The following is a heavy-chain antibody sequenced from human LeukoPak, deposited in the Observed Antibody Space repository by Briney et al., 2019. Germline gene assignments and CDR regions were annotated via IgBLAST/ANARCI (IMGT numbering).Heavy chain of an antibody. CDR1: GFTFSTYW. Sequence: QPGGSLRLSCAASGFTFSTYWMSWVRQAPGKGLEWVANIRKDGSDIHYVDSVKGRFTISRDNAKNSLYLQMDSLRVEDTAVYYCVRDGVLVYHGMDVWGPGTTVTVSS. CDR3: VRDGVLVYHGMDV. J-gene: IGHJ6*02. CDR2: IRKDGSDI. D-gene: IGHD3-10*01. V-gene: IGHV3-7*01.